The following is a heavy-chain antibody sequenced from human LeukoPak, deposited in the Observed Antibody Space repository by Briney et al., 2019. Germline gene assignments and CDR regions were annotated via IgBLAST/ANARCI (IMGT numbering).Heavy chain of an antibody. CDR2: IIPVFGPA. D-gene: IGHD3-22*01. V-gene: IGHV1-69*01. J-gene: IGHJ5*02. CDR1: GDAFSNYA. CDR3: AREYDSSGYYYLNWFDP. Sequence: SVKVSCRASGDAFSNYAISWVRQAPGQGLEWLGAIIPVFGPANYAQKFQGRLTITADESTRTAYMELSSLRSEDTAVYYCAREYDSSGYYYLNWFDPWGQGTLVTVSS.